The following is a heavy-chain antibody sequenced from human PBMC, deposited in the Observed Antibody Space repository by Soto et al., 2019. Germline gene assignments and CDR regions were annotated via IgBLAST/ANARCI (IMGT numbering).Heavy chain of an antibody. D-gene: IGHD7-27*01. CDR2: ISGSGGST. V-gene: IGHV3-23*01. J-gene: IGHJ3*02. Sequence: GGSQSLSCAASGFTFSSYAMSWVRQAPGKGLEWVSAISGSGGSTYYADSVKGRFTISRDNSKNTRYLQMNSRRAEDTAVYYCAKGGYNWGRGYDAFDIGGKGTRVTV. CDR1: GFTFSSYA. CDR3: AKGGYNWGRGYDAFDI.